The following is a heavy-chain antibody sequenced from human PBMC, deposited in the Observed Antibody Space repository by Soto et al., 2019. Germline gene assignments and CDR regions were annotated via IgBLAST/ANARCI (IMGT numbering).Heavy chain of an antibody. Sequence: PSETLSLTCTVSGCSISSYYWSWIRQPPGKGLEWIGYIYYSGSTNYNPSLKSRVTISVDTSKNQFSLKLSSVTAADTAVYFRARCHRGLRCHLDSWGQGTLVTVSS. D-gene: IGHD4-17*01. V-gene: IGHV4-59*01. CDR3: ARCHRGLRCHLDS. J-gene: IGHJ4*02. CDR1: GCSISSYY. CDR2: IYYSGST.